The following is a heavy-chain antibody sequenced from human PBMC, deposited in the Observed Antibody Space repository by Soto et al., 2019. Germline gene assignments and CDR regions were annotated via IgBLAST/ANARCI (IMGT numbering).Heavy chain of an antibody. D-gene: IGHD6-19*01. CDR3: ARDGESSGWLYYDY. CDR2: ISAYNGNT. Sequence: ASVKVSCKASGYTFTSYGISWVRQAPGRGLEWMGWISAYNGNTNYAQKLQGRVTMTTDTSTSTAYMELRSLRSDDTAVYYCARDGESSGWLYYDYWGQGTLVTVSP. J-gene: IGHJ4*02. CDR1: GYTFTSYG. V-gene: IGHV1-18*01.